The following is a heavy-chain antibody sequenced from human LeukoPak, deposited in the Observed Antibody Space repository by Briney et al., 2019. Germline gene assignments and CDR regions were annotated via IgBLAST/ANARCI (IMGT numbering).Heavy chain of an antibody. CDR3: ARNLPTTMTTEGDY. D-gene: IGHD4-17*01. Sequence: ASVKVSCKASGYTFTDYYMHWVRQAPGQGLEWMGWMNPNSGGTNYAQKFQGRVTMTRDTSISTAYMELSRLRSDDMAVYYCARNLPTTMTTEGDYWGQGTLVTVSS. V-gene: IGHV1-2*02. CDR1: GYTFTDYY. CDR2: MNPNSGGT. J-gene: IGHJ4*02.